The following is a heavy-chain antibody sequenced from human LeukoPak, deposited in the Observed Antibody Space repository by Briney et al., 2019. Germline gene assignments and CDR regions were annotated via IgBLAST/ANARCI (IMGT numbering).Heavy chain of an antibody. CDR1: GDSIDSYY. CDR3: AGRSARYFDS. CDR2: VFYSGPT. Sequence: TETLSLTCTVSGDSIDSYYWSWIRQPPGEGLQWIGYVFYSGPTNYDASLRSRVAISVDRSKNQFSLKLTSVSAADTAVYYCAGRSARYFDSWGQGTLVTVSS. V-gene: IGHV4-59*01. J-gene: IGHJ4*02. D-gene: IGHD1-26*01.